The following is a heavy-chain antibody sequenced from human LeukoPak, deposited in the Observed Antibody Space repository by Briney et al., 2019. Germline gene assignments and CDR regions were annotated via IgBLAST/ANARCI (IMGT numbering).Heavy chain of an antibody. CDR3: ARDRVITFGGVIVIFDH. CDR2: ISAYNGNT. V-gene: IGHV1-18*01. CDR1: GYTFTSYG. J-gene: IGHJ4*02. Sequence: ASVKVSCKASGYTFTSYGISWVRQAPGQGLEWMGWISAYNGNTNYAQKLQGRVTMTTDTSTSTAYMELRSLRSDDTAVYYCARDRVITFGGVIVIFDHWGQGTLVTVSS. D-gene: IGHD3-16*02.